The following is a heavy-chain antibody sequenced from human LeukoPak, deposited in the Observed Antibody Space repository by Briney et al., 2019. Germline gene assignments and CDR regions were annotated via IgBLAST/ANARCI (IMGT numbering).Heavy chain of an antibody. V-gene: IGHV1-2*02. Sequence: ASVKVSCKASGYTFTGYYMHWVRQAPGQGLEWIGWINPNSGGTNYAQKFQGRVTMTRDTSISTAYMELSRLRSDDTAVYYCARVPLYDFWSGYYGTSTVTGEFDYWGQGTLVTVSS. CDR3: ARVPLYDFWSGYYGTSTVTGEFDY. J-gene: IGHJ4*02. CDR1: GYTFTGYY. D-gene: IGHD3-3*01. CDR2: INPNSGGT.